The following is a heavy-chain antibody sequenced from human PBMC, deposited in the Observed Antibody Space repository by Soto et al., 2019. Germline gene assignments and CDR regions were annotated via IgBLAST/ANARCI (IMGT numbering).Heavy chain of an antibody. D-gene: IGHD3-22*01. J-gene: IGHJ4*02. CDR1: GYTFTSYA. CDR3: ARDTGHSMIVDPFDY. V-gene: IGHV1-3*01. CDR2: INAGNGNT. Sequence: ASVKVSCKASGYTFTSYAMHWVRQAPGQRLEWMGWINAGNGNTKYSQKFQGRVTITRDTSASTAYMELSSLRSEDTAVYYCARDTGHSMIVDPFDYWGQGTLVTVSS.